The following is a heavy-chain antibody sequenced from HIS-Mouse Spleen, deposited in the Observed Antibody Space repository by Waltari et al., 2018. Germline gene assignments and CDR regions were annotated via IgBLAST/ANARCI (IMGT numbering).Heavy chain of an antibody. CDR1: GGSISSSSYY. CDR3: ARDRVPYNWNYVAFDI. Sequence: QLQLQESGPGLVKPSETLSLTCTVSGGSISSSSYYWGWSRQPPGKGLEWIGSIYYSGSTYYNPSLKSRVTISVDTSKNQFSLKLSSVTAADTAVYYCARDRVPYNWNYVAFDIWGQGTMVTVSS. V-gene: IGHV4-39*07. D-gene: IGHD1-7*01. J-gene: IGHJ3*02. CDR2: IYYSGST.